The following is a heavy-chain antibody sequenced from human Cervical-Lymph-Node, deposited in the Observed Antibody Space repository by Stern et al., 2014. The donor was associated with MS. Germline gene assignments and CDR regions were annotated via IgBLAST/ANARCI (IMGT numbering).Heavy chain of an antibody. CDR2: INPDSGGT. CDR1: GYTFIDHS. J-gene: IGHJ4*02. Sequence: QLVQSGADVKKPGASVNVSCKTSGYTFIDHSVHWVRQAPGQGLEWMGRINPDSGGTSYSKRFRGRVTMTSETSISTAYMALGSLRSDDTTVNYYARQHAGYDSSHLDYWGQGTLVTVSS. D-gene: IGHD3-22*01. V-gene: IGHV1-2*06. CDR3: ARQHAGYDSSHLDY.